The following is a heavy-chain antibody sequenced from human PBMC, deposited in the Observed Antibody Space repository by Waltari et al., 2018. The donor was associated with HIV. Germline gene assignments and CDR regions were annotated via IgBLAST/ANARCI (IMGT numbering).Heavy chain of an antibody. CDR1: NYSITGPYY. Sequence: ESGPGLLEPSETLSLTCTVSNYSITGPYYWAWIRQSPGMGLKWIASIYHTGITYYNPSLKTRVTISMDTPTNAFSLRLTSMTAADTAVYYCARDGFLGRFYYYGLDVWGPGTTVIVS. J-gene: IGHJ6*02. V-gene: IGHV4-38-2*02. CDR3: ARDGFLGRFYYYGLDV. D-gene: IGHD3-10*01. CDR2: IYHTGIT.